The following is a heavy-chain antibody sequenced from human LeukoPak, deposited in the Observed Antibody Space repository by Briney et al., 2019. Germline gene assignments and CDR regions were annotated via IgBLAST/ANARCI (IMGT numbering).Heavy chain of an antibody. D-gene: IGHD2-21*02. V-gene: IGHV6-1*01. J-gene: IGHJ4*02. Sequence: SQTLSLTCAISGDSVSSNSAAWNWIRQSPSRGLEWLGRTYYRSKWYNDYAVSVKSRITINPDTSKNQFSLQLNSVTPEDTAVYYCARDEAPGRALTAIPNFFDYWGQGTLVTVSS. CDR3: ARDEAPGRALTAIPNFFDY. CDR2: TYYRSKWYN. CDR1: GDSVSSNSAA.